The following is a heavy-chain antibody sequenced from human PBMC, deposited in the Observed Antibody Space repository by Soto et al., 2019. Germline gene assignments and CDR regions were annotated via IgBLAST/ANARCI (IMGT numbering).Heavy chain of an antibody. V-gene: IGHV6-1*01. J-gene: IGHJ6*03. CDR3: ARARRIKGTVYGTTNYYYYMDV. D-gene: IGHD1-26*01. CDR2: TYYRSKWYN. CDR1: GDSVSSNSAA. Sequence: SQTLSLTCAISGDSVSSNSAAWNWIRQSPSRGLEWLGRTYYRSKWYNDYAVSVKSRITINPDTSKNQFSLQLNSVTPEDTAVYYCARARRIKGTVYGTTNYYYYMDVWGKGTTVTVSS.